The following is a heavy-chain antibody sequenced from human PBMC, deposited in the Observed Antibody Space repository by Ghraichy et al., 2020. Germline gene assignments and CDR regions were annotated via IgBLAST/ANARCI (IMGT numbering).Heavy chain of an antibody. CDR3: AKGGDGYTNAFYYFDY. CDR1: GFTFSDYY. D-gene: IGHD5-24*01. V-gene: IGHV3-11*01. Sequence: RGSLRLSCAASGFTFSDYYMSWIRQAPGKGLEWVSYISRSGSTIYYADSVKGRFTISRDNAKNSVHLQLNSLRAEDTAVYYCAKGGDGYTNAFYYFDYWGQGTLVTVSS. CDR2: ISRSGSTI. J-gene: IGHJ4*02.